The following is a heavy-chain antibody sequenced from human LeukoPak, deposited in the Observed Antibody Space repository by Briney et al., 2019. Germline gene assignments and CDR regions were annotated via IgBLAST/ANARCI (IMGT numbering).Heavy chain of an antibody. CDR3: ARDTVGATDY. CDR2: IKPDGSEK. D-gene: IGHD1-26*01. Sequence: GGSLRLSCAASGFTFSSSWMSWVRQAPGKGLEWVTNIKPDGSEKYYVDSVKGRFTISRDNAKKSLYLQMNSLRAEDTALYYCARDTVGATDYWGQGTLVTVSS. J-gene: IGHJ4*02. V-gene: IGHV3-7*01. CDR1: GFTFSSSW.